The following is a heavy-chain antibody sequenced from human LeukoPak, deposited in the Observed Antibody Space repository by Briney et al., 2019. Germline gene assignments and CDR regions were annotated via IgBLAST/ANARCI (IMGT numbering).Heavy chain of an antibody. CDR2: ISWNSGSI. J-gene: IGHJ3*02. CDR1: GFTFDDYA. Sequence: GRSLRLSCAASGFTFDDYAMHWVRQAPGKGLEWVSGISWNSGSIGYADSVKGRFTISRDNAKNSLYLQMNSLRAEDTALYYCAKAINPLTTLDAFDIWGQGTMVTVSS. D-gene: IGHD4/OR15-4a*01. CDR3: AKAINPLTTLDAFDI. V-gene: IGHV3-9*01.